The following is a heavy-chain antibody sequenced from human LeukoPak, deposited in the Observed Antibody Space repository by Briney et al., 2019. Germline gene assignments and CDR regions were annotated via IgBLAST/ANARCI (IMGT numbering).Heavy chain of an antibody. CDR3: PRLYYARRYMDV. Sequence: SETLSLTCTVSGGSISSSSYYWGWIRQPPGKGLEWIGSVYYSGSTYDNPSLKSRVTISVDASKNQFSLKLSSVSAADTAVYYCPRLYYARRYMDVWGKGTTVTVSS. D-gene: IGHD2-2*01. CDR2: VYYSGST. V-gene: IGHV4-39*01. J-gene: IGHJ6*03. CDR1: GGSISSSSYY.